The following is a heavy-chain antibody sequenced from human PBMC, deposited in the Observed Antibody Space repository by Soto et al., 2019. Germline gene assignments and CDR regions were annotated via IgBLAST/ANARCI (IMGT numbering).Heavy chain of an antibody. V-gene: IGHV3-64D*06. D-gene: IGHD3-9*01. CDR2: ISSNGGST. CDR1: GFTFSSYA. CDR3: VTSRTYDILTYNYYYGTDV. Sequence: GGSLRLSCSASGFTFSSYAMHWVRQAPGKGLEYVSAISSNGGSTYYADSVKGRFTISRDNSKNTLYLQMSSLRAEDTAVYYCVTSRTYDILTYNYYYGTDVWGQGTTVTVSS. J-gene: IGHJ6*02.